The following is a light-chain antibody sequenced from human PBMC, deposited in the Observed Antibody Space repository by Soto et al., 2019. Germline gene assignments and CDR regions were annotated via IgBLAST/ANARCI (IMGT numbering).Light chain of an antibody. CDR3: LLFNTYPQA. CDR2: DAS. J-gene: IGKJ4*01. V-gene: IGKV1-13*02. CDR1: QGIGSA. Sequence: AIQLTQSPSSLSASIGDRVTITCRARQGIGSALAWYQQAPGKPPKLLIFDASTLENGVPSRFSGSGAGTDFTLTISRLQPEDFATYYCLLFNTYPQAFGGGTKVEIK.